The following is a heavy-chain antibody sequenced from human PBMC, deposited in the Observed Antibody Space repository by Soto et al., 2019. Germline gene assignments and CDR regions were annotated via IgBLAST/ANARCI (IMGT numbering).Heavy chain of an antibody. CDR2: ITSNGDGT. CDR3: AKDSPSYTTSPFSFDS. Sequence: PGGSLRLPGTALGIDFNKYAMTWVRQAPGKGLQWVSSITSNGDGTYYADSVKGRFTTSRDNSKNTLYLQMNSLRADDTAVFYCAKDSPSYTTSPFSFDSWGQGTLVTVSS. D-gene: IGHD2-2*02. V-gene: IGHV3-23*01. J-gene: IGHJ4*02. CDR1: GIDFNKYA.